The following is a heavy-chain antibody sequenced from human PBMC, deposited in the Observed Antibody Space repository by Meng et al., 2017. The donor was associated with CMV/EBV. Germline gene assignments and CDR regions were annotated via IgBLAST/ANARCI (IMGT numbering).Heavy chain of an antibody. V-gene: IGHV1-18*04. D-gene: IGHD3-3*01. CDR1: GYTFTGYY. Sequence: ASVQVSCQASGYTFTGYYMHWVRQAPGQGLEWMGWISAYNGNTNYAQKLQGRVTMTTDTSTSTAYMALRSLRSDDTDVYYCARDQATVDFCSGYYSSYYGMDVWGQGTTVTVSS. CDR2: ISAYNGNT. J-gene: IGHJ6*02. CDR3: ARDQATVDFCSGYYSSYYGMDV.